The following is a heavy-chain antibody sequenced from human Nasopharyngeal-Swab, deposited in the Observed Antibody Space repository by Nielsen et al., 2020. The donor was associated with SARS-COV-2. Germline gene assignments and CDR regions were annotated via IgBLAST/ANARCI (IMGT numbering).Heavy chain of an antibody. CDR2: ISGSGGST. D-gene: IGHD3-10*01. CDR3: AKDRYSGSGSYKYYYFYYGMDV. V-gene: IGHV3-23*01. J-gene: IGHJ6*02. CDR1: GFTFSSYP. Sequence: GESLKISCAASGFTFSSYPMNWVRQAPGKGLEWVSSISGSGGSTYYADSVKGRFTISRDNSKNTLYLQMNSLGVEDTAIYYCAKDRYSGSGSYKYYYFYYGMDVWGQGTTVTVSS.